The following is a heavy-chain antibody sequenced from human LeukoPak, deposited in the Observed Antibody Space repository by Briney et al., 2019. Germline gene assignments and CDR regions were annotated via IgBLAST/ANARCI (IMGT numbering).Heavy chain of an antibody. J-gene: IGHJ3*02. Sequence: GGSLRLSCAASGFTFDDYAMHWVRQAPGRGLEWVSGISWNSGSIGYADSVKGRFTISRDNAKNSLYLQMNSLRAEDTALYYCAKDMSYYGSGSYYTPYDAFDIWGQGTMVTVSS. V-gene: IGHV3-9*01. CDR2: ISWNSGSI. D-gene: IGHD3-10*01. CDR3: AKDMSYYGSGSYYTPYDAFDI. CDR1: GFTFDDYA.